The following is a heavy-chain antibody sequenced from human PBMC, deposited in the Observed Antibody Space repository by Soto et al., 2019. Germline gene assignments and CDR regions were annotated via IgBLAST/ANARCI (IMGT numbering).Heavy chain of an antibody. J-gene: IGHJ4*02. CDR1: GGTFSSYV. CDR3: ARALVGATPTVNYY. CDR2: IIPVFDTA. D-gene: IGHD1-26*01. V-gene: IGHV1-69*01. Sequence: QEQLVQSGAEVKKPGSSVKVSCKASGGTFSSYVINWVRQAPGQGLEWMGGIIPVFDTANYAQKFQGRVTITADESTSTAYMELSSLRSEDTAVYYCARALVGATPTVNYYWGQGTLVIVSS.